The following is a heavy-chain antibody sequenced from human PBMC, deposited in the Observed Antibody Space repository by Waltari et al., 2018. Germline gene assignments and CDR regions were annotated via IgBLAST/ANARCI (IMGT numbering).Heavy chain of an antibody. Sequence: QVQLVQSGAEVKKPGASVKVSCKASGYTFTSYDINWVRQATGQGLEWMGWKNPNKGNTGYAQEVQGRVTITRNTSISTAYMELSSLRSEDTAVYYCARGSHSSGWYPEALYYFDYWGQGTLVTVSS. CDR3: ARGSHSSGWYPEALYYFDY. J-gene: IGHJ4*02. CDR2: KNPNKGNT. D-gene: IGHD6-19*01. CDR1: GYTFTSYD. V-gene: IGHV1-8*03.